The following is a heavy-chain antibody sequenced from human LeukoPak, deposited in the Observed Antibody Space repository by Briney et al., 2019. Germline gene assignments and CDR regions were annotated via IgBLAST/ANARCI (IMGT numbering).Heavy chain of an antibody. CDR1: DGSISSSSYY. D-gene: IGHD1-1*01. Sequence: SETLSLTCTVSDGSISSSSYYWGWIRQPPGKGLEWIGSIYYSGSTYYNPSLKSRVTISVDTSKNQFSLKLSSVTAADTAVYYCARGERYYYYYMDVWGIGTTVTVSS. CDR3: ARGERYYYYYMDV. V-gene: IGHV4-39*07. J-gene: IGHJ6*03. CDR2: IYYSGST.